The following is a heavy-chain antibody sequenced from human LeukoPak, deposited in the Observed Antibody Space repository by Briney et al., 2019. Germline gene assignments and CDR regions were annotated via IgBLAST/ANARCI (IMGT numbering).Heavy chain of an antibody. Sequence: SETLSLTCTVSGGSISSYYWSWIRQPPGKGLEWIGYIYYSGSTNYNPSLKSRVTISVDTSKNQFSLKLSSVTAADTAVYYCARDRPDHGYSLDYWGQGTLVTVSS. D-gene: IGHD5-18*01. V-gene: IGHV4-59*01. J-gene: IGHJ4*02. CDR1: GGSISSYY. CDR2: IYYSGST. CDR3: ARDRPDHGYSLDY.